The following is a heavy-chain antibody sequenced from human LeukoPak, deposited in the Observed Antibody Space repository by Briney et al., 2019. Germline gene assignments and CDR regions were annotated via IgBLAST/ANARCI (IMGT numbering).Heavy chain of an antibody. D-gene: IGHD5-18*01. V-gene: IGHV2-70*11. CDR1: GFSLTTSGMC. CDR2: IEWDDDK. CDR3: ARRRGYSYAFDY. Sequence: SGPALVNPTQTLTLTCTFSGFSLTTSGMCVNWFRQPPGKALEWLARIEWDDDKYYSTSLKTRLTISKDTSKNQVVLTMTNMDPVDSATYYCARRRGYSYAFDYWGQGILVTVSS. J-gene: IGHJ4*02.